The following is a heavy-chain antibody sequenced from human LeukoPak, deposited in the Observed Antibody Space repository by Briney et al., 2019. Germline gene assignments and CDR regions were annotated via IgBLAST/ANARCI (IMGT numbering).Heavy chain of an antibody. V-gene: IGHV1-18*01. J-gene: IGHJ3*02. D-gene: IGHD1-26*01. Sequence: ASVKVSCKASGYTFTSYGISWVRQAPGQGLEWMGWISAYNGNTNYAQKLQGRVTMTTDTSTSTDYMELRSLRSDDTAVYYCARDVGELPAYDAFDIWGQGTMVTVSS. CDR1: GYTFTSYG. CDR2: ISAYNGNT. CDR3: ARDVGELPAYDAFDI.